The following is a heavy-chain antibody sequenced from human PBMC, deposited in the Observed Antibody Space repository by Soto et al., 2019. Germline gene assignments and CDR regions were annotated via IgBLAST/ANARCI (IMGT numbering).Heavy chain of an antibody. CDR1: GFTFSNAW. Sequence: EVQLVESGGGLVKPGGSLRLSCAASGFTFSNAWMSWVRQAPGKGLEWVGRIKSKTDGGTTDYAAPVKGRFTISRDDSKXXLYPQKNSLKAEETAVYYCTTDLGYRGYDGWAHDYWGQGTLVTVSS. J-gene: IGHJ4*02. D-gene: IGHD5-12*01. CDR3: TTDLGYRGYDGWAHDY. V-gene: IGHV3-15*01. CDR2: IKSKTDGGTT.